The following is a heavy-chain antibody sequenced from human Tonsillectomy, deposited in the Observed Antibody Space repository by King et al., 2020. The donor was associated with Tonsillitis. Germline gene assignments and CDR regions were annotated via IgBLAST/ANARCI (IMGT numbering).Heavy chain of an antibody. J-gene: IGHJ4*02. V-gene: IGHV4-59*01. D-gene: IGHD1-1*01. CDR3: ARVNNWNPHYYFDF. CDR1: GGSITSYY. CDR2: IYYSGTT. Sequence: VQLQESGPGLVKPSETLSLTCTVSGGSITSYYWSWIRQPPGKRLEWIGYIYYSGTTNYNPSLKSRFTISVDTSNNQFSLRLSSVTAADTAVYYCARVNNWNPHYYFDFWGQGTLVTVSS.